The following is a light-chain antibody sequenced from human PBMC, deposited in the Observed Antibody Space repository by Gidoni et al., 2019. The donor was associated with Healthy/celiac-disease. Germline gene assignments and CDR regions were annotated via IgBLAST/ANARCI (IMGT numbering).Light chain of an antibody. V-gene: IGKV1-39*01. J-gene: IGKJ4*01. CDR2: AAS. Sequence: DIQMTHSPSSLSASVGDRVTITCRASQSIRSYLNWYQQKPGKAPKLLIYAASSLQSGVPSRFSGSGSGTDFTLTISSLQPEDFATYYCQQSYITPRALSFGGGTKVEIK. CDR1: QSIRSY. CDR3: QQSYITPRALS.